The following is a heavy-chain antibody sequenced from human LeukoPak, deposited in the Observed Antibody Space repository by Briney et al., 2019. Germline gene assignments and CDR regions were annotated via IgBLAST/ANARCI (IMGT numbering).Heavy chain of an antibody. Sequence: GGSLRLSCVASGFTFSRYWMSWVRQAPGKGLEWVAKIKQDGSGEYYLDSVKGRFTTSSDNAKNSLYLQMNSLRADDTAVYFCTTGYSSGWYNEGNYWGQGTLVTVSS. D-gene: IGHD6-19*01. CDR1: GFTFSRYW. CDR3: TTGYSSGWYNEGNY. J-gene: IGHJ4*02. V-gene: IGHV3-7*01. CDR2: IKQDGSGE.